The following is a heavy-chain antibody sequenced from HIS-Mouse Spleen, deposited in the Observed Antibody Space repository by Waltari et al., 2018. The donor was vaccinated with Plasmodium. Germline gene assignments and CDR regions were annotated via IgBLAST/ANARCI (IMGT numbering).Heavy chain of an antibody. CDR1: VFTFSSYW. CDR3: AGSWYWYFDL. V-gene: IGHV3-7*01. Sequence: EVQLVESGGGLVQPGGSLRLLCAASVFTFSSYWMSWVRQAPEKGLERVANIKQDGSEKYDVGSVKGRFTISRDTAKNSLYRQMNSVRAEDTAVYYCAGSWYWYFDLWGRVTLVTVSS. CDR2: IKQDGSEK. J-gene: IGHJ2*01. D-gene: IGHD6-13*01.